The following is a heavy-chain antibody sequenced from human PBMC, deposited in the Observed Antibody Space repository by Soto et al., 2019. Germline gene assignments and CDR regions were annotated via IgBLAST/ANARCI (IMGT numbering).Heavy chain of an antibody. Sequence: SETLSVTCTFSGDSISVNSYYWGWIRQPPERGLEWIGSIYSSGNTYYNPSLKSRVTISVDTSKNQFSLKLTSVTGADTAVYDCGRQAYVSGWIDHWGQGTLVTVSS. CDR1: GDSISVNSYY. V-gene: IGHV4-39*01. J-gene: IGHJ4*02. D-gene: IGHD6-19*01. CDR3: GRQAYVSGWIDH. CDR2: IYSSGNT.